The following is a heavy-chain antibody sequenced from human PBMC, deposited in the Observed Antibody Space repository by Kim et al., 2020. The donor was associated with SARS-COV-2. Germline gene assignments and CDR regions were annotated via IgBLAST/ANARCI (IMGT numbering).Heavy chain of an antibody. J-gene: IGHJ6*02. D-gene: IGHD3-10*01. CDR3: AREYYYGSGSPMDV. Sequence: VDRVKGRYTISRDHAKNSLYLQMNGLRAEDTAVYYCAREYYYGSGSPMDVWGRGTTVTVSS. V-gene: IGHV3-7*01.